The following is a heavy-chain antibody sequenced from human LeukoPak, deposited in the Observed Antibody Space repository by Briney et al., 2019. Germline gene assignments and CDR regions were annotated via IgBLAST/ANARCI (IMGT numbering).Heavy chain of an antibody. CDR3: ASSWYYDFWSGYYGMDV. V-gene: IGHV1-18*04. D-gene: IGHD3-3*01. CDR1: GYTFTGYY. Sequence: ASVKVSCKASGYTFTGYYMHWVRQAPGQGLEWMGWISAYNGNTNYAQKLQGRVTMTTDTSTSTAYMELRSLRSDDTAVYYCASSWYYDFWSGYYGMDVWGQGTTVTVSS. J-gene: IGHJ6*02. CDR2: ISAYNGNT.